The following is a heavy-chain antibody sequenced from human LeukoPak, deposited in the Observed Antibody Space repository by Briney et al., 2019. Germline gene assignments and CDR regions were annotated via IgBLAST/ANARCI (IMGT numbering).Heavy chain of an antibody. CDR1: GFTFSSYS. V-gene: IGHV3-21*01. CDR2: ISSSSSYI. J-gene: IGHJ4*02. Sequence: PGGSLRLSCAASGFTFSSYSMNWVRQAPGKGLEWASSISSSSSYIYYADSVKGRFTISRDNAKNSLYLQMNSLRAEDTAVYYCAREIQWDKIDYWGQGTLVTVSS. D-gene: IGHD1-26*01. CDR3: AREIQWDKIDY.